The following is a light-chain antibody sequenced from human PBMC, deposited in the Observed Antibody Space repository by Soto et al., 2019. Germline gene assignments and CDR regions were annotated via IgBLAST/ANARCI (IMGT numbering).Light chain of an antibody. CDR2: GAS. V-gene: IGKV3-20*01. J-gene: IGKJ4*01. Sequence: EIVLTQSPDTLSLSPGERATLSCRASQTVGGDFLGWYQQKPGQAPRLLIFGASSRATGIPDRFSGSGSGTDFTLTISRLEPGDFAVYYCQQYGTSPLTFGGGTKVEIK. CDR3: QQYGTSPLT. CDR1: QTVGGDF.